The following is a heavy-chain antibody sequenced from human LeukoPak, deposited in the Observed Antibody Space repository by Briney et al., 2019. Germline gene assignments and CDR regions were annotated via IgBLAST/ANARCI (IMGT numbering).Heavy chain of an antibody. Sequence: PSETLSLTCTVSGGSISSYYWSWIRQPPGKGLEWIGYIYYSGSTNYNPSLKSRVTISVDTSKNQFSLKLSSVTAADTAVYYCARQGIVGAPPPYYYYGMDVWGQGTTVTVSS. V-gene: IGHV4-59*08. CDR2: IYYSGST. J-gene: IGHJ6*02. CDR3: ARQGIVGAPPPYYYYGMDV. D-gene: IGHD1-26*01. CDR1: GGSISSYY.